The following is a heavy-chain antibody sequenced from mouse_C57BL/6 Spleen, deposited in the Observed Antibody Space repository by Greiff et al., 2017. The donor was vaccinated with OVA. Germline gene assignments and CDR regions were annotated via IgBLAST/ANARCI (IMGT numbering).Heavy chain of an antibody. CDR1: GFNIKNTY. CDR3: ARFHYYGSSYPDYYALDY. Sequence: EVQLQQSVAELVRPGASVKLSCTASGFNIKNTYMHWVKQRPEQGLEWIGRIDPANGNTKYAPKFQGKATITADNSSNTAYLQLSSLTSEDTAIYYGARFHYYGSSYPDYYALDYWGQGTTVTVSS. V-gene: IGHV14-3*01. J-gene: IGHJ4*01. CDR2: IDPANGNT. D-gene: IGHD1-1*01.